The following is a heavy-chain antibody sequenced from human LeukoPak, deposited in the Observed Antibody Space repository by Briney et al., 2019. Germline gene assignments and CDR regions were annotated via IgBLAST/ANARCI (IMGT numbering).Heavy chain of an antibody. CDR3: ARDWRSQGKDTSGSYYAPLDH. Sequence: GGSLRLSCEASGFAFSSCAMSWLRRAPGKGLEWVSTIHDDGGTSYYADSVKGRFTISRDNSRNTLNLQMNGLRAEDTALYYCARDWRSQGKDTSGSYYAPLDHWGQGTQVTVSS. V-gene: IGHV3-23*01. D-gene: IGHD3-10*01. J-gene: IGHJ4*02. CDR1: GFAFSSCA. CDR2: IHDDGGTS.